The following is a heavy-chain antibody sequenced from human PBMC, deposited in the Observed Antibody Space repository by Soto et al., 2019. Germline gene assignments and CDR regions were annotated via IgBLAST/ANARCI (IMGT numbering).Heavy chain of an antibody. CDR3: ARGATPIDY. Sequence: QVQLVQSGAEVKKPGASVKVSCKASGYTFTNFGISWVRQSPGQWLEWMGWISAYNGNTNYAQNFQGRVTMTTDTSTSTGYRELRSLRSDDTAVYYCARGATPIDYWGQGTLVTVSS. J-gene: IGHJ4*02. CDR1: GYTFTNFG. CDR2: ISAYNGNT. V-gene: IGHV1-18*01. D-gene: IGHD2-15*01.